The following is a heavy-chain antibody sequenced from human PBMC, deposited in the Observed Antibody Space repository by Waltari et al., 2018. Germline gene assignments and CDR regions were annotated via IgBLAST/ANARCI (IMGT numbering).Heavy chain of an antibody. CDR3: AREGAEQWVVEDYGMDV. Sequence: EVQLVESGGGLVKPGGSLRLSCAAPGFHFSSTATTCVRQAPGKVLEWVSSIGSSSSFMDYADSVRGRFTVSRDNAKNTLYLQMDTLRAEDTAVYYRAREGAEQWVVEDYGMDVWGQGTTVTVS. J-gene: IGHJ6*02. V-gene: IGHV3-21*02. D-gene: IGHD6-19*01. CDR2: IGSSSSFM. CDR1: GFHFSSTA.